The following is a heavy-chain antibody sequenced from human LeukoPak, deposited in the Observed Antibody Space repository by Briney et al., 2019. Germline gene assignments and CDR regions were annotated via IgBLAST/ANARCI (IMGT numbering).Heavy chain of an antibody. Sequence: SETLSFTCSVSGGSINSPSYYWGWIRQSPGEGLEWIGTIYYTRNTYYNPSLKSRVTISVDTSKNQFSLKLIFLTAADTAVYYCARRFTNAFDIWGQGTMVTVSS. CDR2: IYYTRNT. CDR1: GGSINSPSYY. D-gene: IGHD3-10*01. J-gene: IGHJ3*02. V-gene: IGHV4-39*01. CDR3: ARRFTNAFDI.